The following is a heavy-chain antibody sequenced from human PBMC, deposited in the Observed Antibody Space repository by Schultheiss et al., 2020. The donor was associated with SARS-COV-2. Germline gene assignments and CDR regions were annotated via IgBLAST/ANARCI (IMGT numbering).Heavy chain of an antibody. D-gene: IGHD6-6*01. CDR1: GFAFSTYW. CDR2: INSDGSST. V-gene: IGHV3-74*01. Sequence: GGSLRLSCAVSGFAFSTYWMHWVRQAPGKGLVWVSRINSDGSSTNYADSVKGRFTISRDKAKNTLYLQMNSLRAEDTAVYYCAKGIIAARLLPSAESTFGMDFWGQGTTVTVSS. J-gene: IGHJ6*02. CDR3: AKGIIAARLLPSAESTFGMDF.